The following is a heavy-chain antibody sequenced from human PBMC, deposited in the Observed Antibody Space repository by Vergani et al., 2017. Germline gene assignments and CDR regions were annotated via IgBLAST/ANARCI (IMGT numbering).Heavy chain of an antibody. V-gene: IGHV1-2*02. Sequence: QVQLVQSGAEVKKPGASVKVSCKASGYTFTGYYMHWVRQAPGQGLEWMGWINPNSGGTNYAQKFQGRVTMTRDTSISTAYMELSRLRSDDTDVYYCARDYPPTYYYDSSGSTGVDYWGQGTLVTVSS. J-gene: IGHJ4*02. CDR1: GYTFTGYY. CDR3: ARDYPPTYYYDSSGSTGVDY. CDR2: INPNSGGT. D-gene: IGHD3-22*01.